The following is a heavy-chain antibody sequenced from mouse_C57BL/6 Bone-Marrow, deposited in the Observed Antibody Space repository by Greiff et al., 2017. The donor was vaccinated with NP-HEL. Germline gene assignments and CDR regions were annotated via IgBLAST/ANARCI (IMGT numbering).Heavy chain of an antibody. Sequence: EVHLVESGGGLVQPGGSLKLSCAASGFTFSDYGMAWVRQAPRKGPEWVAFISNLAYSIYYADTVTGRFTISRENAKNTLYLEMSSLRSEDTAMYYCARDGDYDWYFDVWGTGTTVTVSS. D-gene: IGHD2-4*01. CDR1: GFTFSDYG. CDR2: ISNLAYSI. V-gene: IGHV5-15*01. CDR3: ARDGDYDWYFDV. J-gene: IGHJ1*03.